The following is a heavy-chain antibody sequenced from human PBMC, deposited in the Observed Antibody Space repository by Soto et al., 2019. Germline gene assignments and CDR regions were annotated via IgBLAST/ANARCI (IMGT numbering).Heavy chain of an antibody. D-gene: IGHD3-3*01. V-gene: IGHV5-51*01. J-gene: IGHJ4*02. CDR2: IYPSDSDT. Sequence: LKISCKGSGYNFAGYWIAWVRQMPGKGLELMGIIYPSDSDTRYRPSFQGQVTISADKSISSAYLQWSSLRASDTAMYYCARGGVSTRTFDYWGQGTPVTVSS. CDR3: ARGGVSTRTFDY. CDR1: GYNFAGYW.